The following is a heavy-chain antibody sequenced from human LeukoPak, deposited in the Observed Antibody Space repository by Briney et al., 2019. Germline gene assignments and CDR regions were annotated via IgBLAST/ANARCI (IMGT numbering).Heavy chain of an antibody. J-gene: IGHJ3*01. CDR1: GFTFSSYA. Sequence: GGSPRLSCAASGFTFSSYAMSWVRQAPGKGLEWVSTIRGSDGITYYADSVKGRFTISRDNSKNTLYLQMNSLRAEDTAVYYCAKRCVRGWSTDAFDFWGQGTMVTVSS. CDR3: AKRCVRGWSTDAFDF. D-gene: IGHD6-19*01. V-gene: IGHV3-23*01. CDR2: IRGSDGIT.